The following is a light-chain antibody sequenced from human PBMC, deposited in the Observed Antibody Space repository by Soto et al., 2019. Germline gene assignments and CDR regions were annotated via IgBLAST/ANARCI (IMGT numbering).Light chain of an antibody. Sequence: EIVFIQSPATLSLSPGERATLSCRASQSVGSYLAWYQHKPGQAPRLLISDASNRATGIPARFSGSGSGTDFTLTISRLEPEDFAVYYGQQYGSSPPSTVGQGTRLEIK. CDR3: QQYGSSPPST. V-gene: IGKV3-20*01. CDR2: DAS. CDR1: QSVGSY. J-gene: IGKJ5*01.